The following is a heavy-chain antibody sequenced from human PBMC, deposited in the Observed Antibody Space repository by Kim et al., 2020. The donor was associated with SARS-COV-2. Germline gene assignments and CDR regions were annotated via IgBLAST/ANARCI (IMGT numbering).Heavy chain of an antibody. D-gene: IGHD3-10*01. Sequence: GGSLRLSCTASGFTFGDYAMSWVRQAPGKGLEWVGFIRSKAYGGTTEYAASVKGRFTISRDDSKSIAYLQMNSLKTEDTAVYYCTREDYYGSGITPPSYYYYGMDVWGQGTTVTVSS. V-gene: IGHV3-49*04. CDR2: IRSKAYGGTT. CDR3: TREDYYGSGITPPSYYYYGMDV. CDR1: GFTFGDYA. J-gene: IGHJ6*02.